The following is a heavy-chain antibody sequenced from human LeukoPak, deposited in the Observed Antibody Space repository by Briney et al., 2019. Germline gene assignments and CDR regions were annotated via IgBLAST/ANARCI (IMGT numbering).Heavy chain of an antibody. J-gene: IGHJ6*02. CDR1: GFTFRSYA. Sequence: GGSLRLSCAVSGFTFRSYAMSWVRQAPGKGLEWVSGIIISGGSTYYADSVKGRFTISRDNSKNTLYLQMNSLRADDTAVYYCAKSEPPNYNYGMDVWGQGTTVTVSS. CDR3: AKSEPPNYNYGMDV. CDR2: IIISGGST. V-gene: IGHV3-23*01.